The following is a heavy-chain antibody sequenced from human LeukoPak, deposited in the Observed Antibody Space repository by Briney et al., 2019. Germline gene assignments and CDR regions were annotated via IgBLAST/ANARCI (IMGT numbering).Heavy chain of an antibody. J-gene: IGHJ4*02. CDR2: LHSGGDT. CDR3: ARGKVYYYYDY. Sequence: GGSLRLSCAVSGFNVRNNYMTWVRQAPGKGLEWVSVLHSGGDTYYADSVRSRFTISRDNSENMLFLQMNGLRADDSAIYYCARGKVYYYYDYWGQGTLVTVSS. D-gene: IGHD5/OR15-5a*01. CDR1: GFNVRNNY. V-gene: IGHV3-53*01.